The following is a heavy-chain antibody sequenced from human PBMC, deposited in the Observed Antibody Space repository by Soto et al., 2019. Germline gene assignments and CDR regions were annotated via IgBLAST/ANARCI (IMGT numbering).Heavy chain of an antibody. CDR2: ISNDESDT. J-gene: IGHJ4*02. Sequence: QVQLVESGGGVVQPGWSLRLSCAASGFTFSNNGMHWVRQAPGKGLEWVAFISNDESDTYYVDSVKGRFSISRDNSQNTLYLKMNSLRGEDAAVYYCVNGHWNYFDYWGQGTLVTVAS. D-gene: IGHD3-3*01. CDR1: GFTFSNNG. V-gene: IGHV3-30*18. CDR3: VNGHWNYFDY.